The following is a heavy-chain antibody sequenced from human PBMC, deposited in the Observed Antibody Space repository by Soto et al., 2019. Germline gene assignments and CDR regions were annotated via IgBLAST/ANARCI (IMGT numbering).Heavy chain of an antibody. Sequence: LSLTCAVSGGSISSGGYSWSWIRQPPGKGLEWIGYIYHSGSTYHNPSLKSRVTISVDRSKNQFSLKLSSVTAADTAVYYCASSARNSYGFWFDPWGQGTLVTVSS. CDR1: GGSISSGGYS. J-gene: IGHJ5*02. CDR3: ASSARNSYGFWFDP. D-gene: IGHD3-10*01. V-gene: IGHV4-30-2*01. CDR2: IYHSGST.